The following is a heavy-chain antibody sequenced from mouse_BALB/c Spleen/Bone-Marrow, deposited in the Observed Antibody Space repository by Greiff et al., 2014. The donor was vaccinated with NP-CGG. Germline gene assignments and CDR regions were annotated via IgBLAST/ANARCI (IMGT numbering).Heavy chain of an antibody. CDR3: NRYDWYFDV. J-gene: IGHJ1*01. Sequence: EVQRVESGAELVRSGASVKLSCTASGFNIKDYYMHWVKQRPEQGLEWIGWIDPENGDTEYAPKFQGKATMTADTSSNTVYLQLSSLTSEDTAVYYCNRYDWYFDVWGAGTTVTVSS. D-gene: IGHD2-14*01. V-gene: IGHV14-4*02. CDR2: IDPENGDT. CDR1: GFNIKDYY.